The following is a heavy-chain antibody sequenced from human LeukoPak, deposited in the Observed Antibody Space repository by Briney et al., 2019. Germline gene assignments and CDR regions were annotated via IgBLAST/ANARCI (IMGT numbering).Heavy chain of an antibody. Sequence: GGSLRLSCAISGFPFSRYWMTWVRQAPGKGLECVAIIKPDGSESYYGDSVKGRFTISRDNAKDSLYLQMKSLKAEDTAVYYCARDLTMIVPGAFDIRGHGTTVIVSS. CDR2: IKPDGSES. CDR3: ARDLTMIVPGAFDI. CDR1: GFPFSRYW. D-gene: IGHD3-22*01. J-gene: IGHJ3*02. V-gene: IGHV3-7*01.